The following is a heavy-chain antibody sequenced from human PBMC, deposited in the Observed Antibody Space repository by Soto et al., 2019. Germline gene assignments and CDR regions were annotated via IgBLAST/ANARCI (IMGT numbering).Heavy chain of an antibody. CDR3: GFGGSTRPLSPGYYYYGMDV. J-gene: IGHJ6*02. V-gene: IGHV1-2*04. D-gene: IGHD2-2*01. CDR1: GYTFTGYY. CDR2: INPNSGGT. Sequence: ASVKVSCKASGYTFTGYYMHWVRQAPGQGLEWMGWINPNSGGTNYAQKFQGWVTMTRDTSISTAYMELSRLRSDDTAVYYCGFGGSTRPLSPGYYYYGMDVWGQGTTVTVSS.